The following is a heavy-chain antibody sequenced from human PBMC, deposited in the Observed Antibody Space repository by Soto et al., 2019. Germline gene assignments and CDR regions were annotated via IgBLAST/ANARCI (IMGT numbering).Heavy chain of an antibody. Sequence: GGSLRLSCAASGLTFSGSAMHWVRQASGKGLEWVGRIRSKANSYATAYAASVKGRFTISRDNSKNTLYLQMNSLRAEDTAVYYCARVTGTISWFDPWGQGTLVTVSS. CDR2: IRSKANSYAT. CDR3: ARVTGTISWFDP. V-gene: IGHV3-73*01. CDR1: GLTFSGSA. J-gene: IGHJ5*02. D-gene: IGHD1-7*01.